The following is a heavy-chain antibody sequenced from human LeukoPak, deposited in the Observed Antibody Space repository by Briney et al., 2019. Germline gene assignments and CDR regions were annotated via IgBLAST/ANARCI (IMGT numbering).Heavy chain of an antibody. CDR3: ARDMAVAGVDP. CDR1: GGSISSGDYY. D-gene: IGHD6-19*01. V-gene: IGHV4-30-4*01. CDR2: IYHSGST. J-gene: IGHJ5*02. Sequence: PSQTLSLTCTVSGGSISSGDYYWRWIRQPPGKGLEWIGYIYHSGSTYYNPSLKSRVTISVDTSKNQFSLKLSSVTAADTAVYYCARDMAVAGVDPWGQGTLVTVSS.